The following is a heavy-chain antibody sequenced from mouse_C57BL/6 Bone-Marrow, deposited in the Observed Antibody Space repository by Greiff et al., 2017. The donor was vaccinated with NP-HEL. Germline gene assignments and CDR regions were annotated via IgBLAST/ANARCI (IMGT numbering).Heavy chain of an antibody. D-gene: IGHD2-2*01. J-gene: IGHJ1*03. Sequence: QVQLKQPGAELVRPGTSVQLSCKASGYTFTSYWMHWVKQRPGQGLEWIGVIDPSDSYTNYNLKFKGKATLTVDTSSSTAYMQLSSLTSEDSSVYYCARRRLRRDWYFDVWGTGTTVTVSS. CDR3: ARRRLRRDWYFDV. V-gene: IGHV1-59*01. CDR1: GYTFTSYW. CDR2: IDPSDSYT.